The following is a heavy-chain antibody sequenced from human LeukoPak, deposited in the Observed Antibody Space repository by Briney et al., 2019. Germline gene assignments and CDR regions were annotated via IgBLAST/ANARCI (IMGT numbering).Heavy chain of an antibody. D-gene: IGHD2-2*01. Sequence: GASAKVSCKASGYTFTSYYMHWVRQAPGQGLEWMGIINPSGGSTSYAQKFQGRVTMTRDMSTSTVYMELSSLRSEDTAVYYCARTPRYCSSTSCSYAFDIWGQGTMVTASS. J-gene: IGHJ3*02. CDR2: INPSGGST. V-gene: IGHV1-46*01. CDR1: GYTFTSYY. CDR3: ARTPRYCSSTSCSYAFDI.